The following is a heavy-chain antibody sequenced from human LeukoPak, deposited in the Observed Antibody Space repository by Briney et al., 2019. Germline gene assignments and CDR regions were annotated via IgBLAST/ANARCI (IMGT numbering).Heavy chain of an antibody. CDR3: AREGYCSSTSCYLDAFDI. CDR2: IYSGGST. V-gene: IGHV3-66*01. J-gene: IGHJ3*02. CDR1: GFTVSSNY. Sequence: GGSLRLSCAASGFTVSSNYMSWVRQAPGKGLEWVAVIYSGGSTYYADSVKGRSTISRDNSKNTLYLQMNSLRAEDTAVYYCAREGYCSSTSCYLDAFDIWGQGTMVTVSS. D-gene: IGHD2-2*01.